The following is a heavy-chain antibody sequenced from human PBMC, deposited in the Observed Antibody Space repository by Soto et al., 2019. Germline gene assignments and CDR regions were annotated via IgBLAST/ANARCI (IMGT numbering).Heavy chain of an antibody. V-gene: IGHV1-69*01. CDR2: IIPVFDTA. J-gene: IGHJ4*02. Sequence: QEQLVQSGAEVKKSGSSVKVSCKDTGGLFSSYAVSWVRQAPGQGLEWMGGIIPVFDTAYYALKVQGRVTITADESTNTAYMELSSLRSEDSARYYCARGGSGYVWFNEFWGQGTLVTVSS. CDR1: GGLFSSYA. D-gene: IGHD3-22*01. CDR3: ARGGSGYVWFNEF.